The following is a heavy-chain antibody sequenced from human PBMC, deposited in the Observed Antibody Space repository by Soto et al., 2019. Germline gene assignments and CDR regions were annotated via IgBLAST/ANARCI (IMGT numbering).Heavy chain of an antibody. V-gene: IGHV4-4*02. CDR2: IYHSGST. CDR1: RGSIGSSNG. CDR3: ARVAIFGVAPYYYSYMAV. J-gene: IGHJ6*03. D-gene: IGHD3-3*01. Sequence: SETLSLTCAVSRGSIGSSNGWSWVRQPPGKGLEWIGEIYHSGSTNYNPSLKSRVTISVDKSKNQFSLKLSSVTAADTAVYYCARVAIFGVAPYYYSYMAVWGKGTTVTVSS.